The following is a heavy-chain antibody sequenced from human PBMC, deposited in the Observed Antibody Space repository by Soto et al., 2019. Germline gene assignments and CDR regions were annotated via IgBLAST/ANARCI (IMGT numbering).Heavy chain of an antibody. J-gene: IGHJ4*02. CDR2: ISSNGGST. Sequence: EVQLVESGGGLVQPGGSLRLSCAASGFTFSSYAMHWVRQAPGTGLEYVSAISSNGGSTYYANSVKGRFTISRDNSKNTLYLQMGSLRAEDMAVYYCARGGGYYFDYWGQGTLVTVSS. CDR3: ARGGGYYFDY. CDR1: GFTFSSYA. V-gene: IGHV3-64*01.